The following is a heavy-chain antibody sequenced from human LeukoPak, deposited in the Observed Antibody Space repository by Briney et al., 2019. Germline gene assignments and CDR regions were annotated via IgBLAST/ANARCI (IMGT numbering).Heavy chain of an antibody. J-gene: IGHJ4*02. CDR2: ISGSGGST. V-gene: IGHV3-23*01. CDR1: GLIFSSSA. Sequence: GRSLRLSCAASGLIFSSSAMNSVRQGPGKGLELVSGISGSGGSTYFAASVKGRFTISRDSTKNTWYLQLSRLRVEDTAVYYCAKADGNYKTLIDYWGQGPLVTVSS. D-gene: IGHD5-24*01. CDR3: AKADGNYKTLIDY.